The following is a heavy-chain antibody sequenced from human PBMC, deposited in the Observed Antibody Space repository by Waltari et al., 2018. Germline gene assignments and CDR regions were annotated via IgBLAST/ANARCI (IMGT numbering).Heavy chain of an antibody. CDR3: ATYIGASVGTAAFDV. CDR2: VSYSGTT. Sequence: QLQLQESGPRLVRPSETLSLICRVSGVPITSKRHYWAWIRQSPGQGLEWIGTVSYSGTTYISPSLKSRVSVSRDTSKNQVSLILGSVTAADMAVYYCATYIGASVGTAAFDVWGQGTMVTVSS. V-gene: IGHV4-39*01. J-gene: IGHJ3*01. D-gene: IGHD5-12*01. CDR1: GVPITSKRHY.